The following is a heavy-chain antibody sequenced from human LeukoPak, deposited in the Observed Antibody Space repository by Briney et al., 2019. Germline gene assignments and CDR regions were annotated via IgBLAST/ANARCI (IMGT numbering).Heavy chain of an antibody. J-gene: IGHJ4*01. Sequence: SGGSLRLSCAASGFTFSRYTMNWVRQAPGNGLEWISFISSGSDSIQYADSVKGRFTISRDNAKNSVSLQLNSLRAEDMAVYYCARDVNWVFDNWGQGTLVTVSS. CDR3: ARDVNWVFDN. CDR1: GFTFSRYT. D-gene: IGHD7-27*01. V-gene: IGHV3-48*04. CDR2: ISSGSDSI.